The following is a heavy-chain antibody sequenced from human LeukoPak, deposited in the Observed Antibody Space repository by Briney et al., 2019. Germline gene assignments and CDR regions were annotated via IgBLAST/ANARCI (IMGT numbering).Heavy chain of an antibody. Sequence: SVKVSCKASGGTFSSYAISWVRQAPGQGLEWMGRIIPIFGIANYAQKFQGRVTMTTDTSTSTAYMELRSLRSDDTAVYYCARGYYYDSSGYQYYYGMDVWGQGTTVTVSS. CDR1: GGTFSSYA. D-gene: IGHD3-22*01. V-gene: IGHV1-69*04. CDR3: ARGYYYDSSGYQYYYGMDV. J-gene: IGHJ6*02. CDR2: IIPIFGIA.